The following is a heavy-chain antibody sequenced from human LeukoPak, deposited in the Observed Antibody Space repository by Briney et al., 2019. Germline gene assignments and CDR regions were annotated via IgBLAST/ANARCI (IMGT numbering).Heavy chain of an antibody. CDR2: IDNDGTHT. D-gene: IGHD3-9*01. Sequence: GGSLRLSCAASGFTLSNYWMHWVRQAPGTGPVWVSYIDNDGTHTAYADSVRGRFTVSRDNAKNMLFLQMNGLRAEDTAIYYCTRGGFDHNMDVWGKGTMVTVSS. V-gene: IGHV3-74*01. CDR3: TRGGFDHNMDV. CDR1: GFTLSNYW. J-gene: IGHJ6*03.